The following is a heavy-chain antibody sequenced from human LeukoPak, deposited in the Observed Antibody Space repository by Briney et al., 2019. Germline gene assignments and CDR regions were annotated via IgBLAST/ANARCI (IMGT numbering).Heavy chain of an antibody. V-gene: IGHV2-5*02. D-gene: IGHD6-13*01. J-gene: IGHJ4*02. Sequence: GPTLVKPTQTLTLTCTFSGFSLSTSGVGVGWIRQPPGKALQWLAVIYWDDDKRYSPSLKTRLSINKDTSKNQVVLRMTNMHPVDTGTYYCAHPGVAAAFDYWGQGILVTVSS. CDR2: IYWDDDK. CDR3: AHPGVAAAFDY. CDR1: GFSLSTSGVG.